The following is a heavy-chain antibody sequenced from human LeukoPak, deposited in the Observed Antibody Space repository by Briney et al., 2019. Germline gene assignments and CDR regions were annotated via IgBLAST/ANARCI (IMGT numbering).Heavy chain of an antibody. V-gene: IGHV3-20*04. CDR2: INWNGGST. CDR3: ARGVTAMVTGPGPD. D-gene: IGHD5-18*01. Sequence: GGSLRLSCAASGSTFDDYGMSWVRQAPGEGLEWVSGINWNGGSTGYADSVKGRFTISRDNAKNSLYLQMNSLRAEDTALYYCARGVTAMVTGPGPDWGQGTLVTVSS. J-gene: IGHJ4*02. CDR1: GSTFDDYG.